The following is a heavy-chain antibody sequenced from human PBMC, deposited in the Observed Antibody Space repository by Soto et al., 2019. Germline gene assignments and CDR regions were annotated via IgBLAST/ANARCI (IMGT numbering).Heavy chain of an antibody. D-gene: IGHD4-17*01. CDR2: ITSTTDGGTP. CDR1: GVTFTHDW. Sequence: EVQLVESGGGLVKPGGSLRLSCAASGVTFTHDWMNWVRQAPGKGLEWVGRITSTTDGGTPDYAAPVKGRFTISRDDSESTLYLQMNSLKTEDTAVYYCTAAYGDYASDYWRQGTLVTVSS. V-gene: IGHV3-15*01. J-gene: IGHJ4*02. CDR3: TAAYGDYASDY.